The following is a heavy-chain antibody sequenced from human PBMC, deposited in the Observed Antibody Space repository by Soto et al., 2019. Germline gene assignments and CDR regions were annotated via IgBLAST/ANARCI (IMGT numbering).Heavy chain of an antibody. CDR3: ASSKTEVIGAASPFHYYMDA. Sequence: QVQLQESGPGLVKPSQTLSLTCTVSGGSINSGGYYWTWIRQHPGKRLEWIGYIYYSGKTYYSPSLKSRVTISVDTSKNPFSLEVSSVPAAETAIYFCASSKTEVIGAASPFHYYMDAWGRGTTVIVSS. J-gene: IGHJ6*03. D-gene: IGHD2-15*01. CDR2: IYYSGKT. V-gene: IGHV4-31*03. CDR1: GGSINSGGYY.